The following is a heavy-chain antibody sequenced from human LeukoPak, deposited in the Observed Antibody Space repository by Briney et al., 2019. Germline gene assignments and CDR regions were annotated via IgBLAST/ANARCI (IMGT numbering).Heavy chain of an antibody. CDR2: IYYSASIYHSGTT. CDR3: AKDIVVVPAGGDYFDY. J-gene: IGHJ4*02. Sequence: SETLSLTCTVPGYLITSGSYWSWIRQPPGKGLEWIASIYYSASIYHSGTTYYNPSLKSRVSISQDTSKNQFSLKVTSVTAADTAVYYCAKDIVVVPAGGDYFDYWGQGTLVTVSS. CDR1: GYLITSGSY. D-gene: IGHD2-2*01. V-gene: IGHV4-38-2*02.